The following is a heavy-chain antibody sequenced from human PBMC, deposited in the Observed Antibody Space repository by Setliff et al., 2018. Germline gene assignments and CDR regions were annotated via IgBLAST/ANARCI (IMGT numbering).Heavy chain of an antibody. CDR3: ARGQTLRHFDWPTAFDY. CDR2: ISAYSGET. D-gene: IGHD3-9*01. V-gene: IGHV1-18*01. J-gene: IGHJ4*02. CDR1: GYTFNNYG. Sequence: ASVKVSCKASGYTFNNYGIIWVRQAPGQGPEWMGWISAYSGETNYAQIFQGRVTMTTDTPTSTAYMELRSLTSDDTAVYYCARGQTLRHFDWPTAFDYWGLGTLVTASS.